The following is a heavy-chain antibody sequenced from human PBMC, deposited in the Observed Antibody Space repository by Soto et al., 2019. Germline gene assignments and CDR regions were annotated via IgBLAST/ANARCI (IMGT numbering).Heavy chain of an antibody. V-gene: IGHV4-31*11. Sequence: PSETLSLTCAVSGGSISSGGYYWSWIRQHPGKGLEWIGYIYYSGNTYYNPSLKSRITMSVDTSKNQFSLKLSSVTAADTAVYYCARADSSGYYFWPEDWGQGTLVTVSS. CDR3: ARADSSGYYFWPED. CDR1: GGSISSGGYY. D-gene: IGHD3-22*01. CDR2: IYYSGNT. J-gene: IGHJ4*02.